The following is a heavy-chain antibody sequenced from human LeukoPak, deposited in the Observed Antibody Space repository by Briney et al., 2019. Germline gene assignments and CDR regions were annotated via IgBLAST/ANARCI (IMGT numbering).Heavy chain of an antibody. CDR2: IYYSGST. D-gene: IGHD2-2*01. V-gene: IGHV4-59*01. Sequence: SETLSLTCTVSGGSISSYYWSWIRQPPGKGLEWIGYIYYSGSTNYNPSLKSRVTISVDTSTNQFSLKLSSVTAADTAVYYCARGGSDIVVVPAAVSYYYYYYMDVWGKGTTVTVSS. CDR1: GGSISSYY. J-gene: IGHJ6*03. CDR3: ARGGSDIVVVPAAVSYYYYYYMDV.